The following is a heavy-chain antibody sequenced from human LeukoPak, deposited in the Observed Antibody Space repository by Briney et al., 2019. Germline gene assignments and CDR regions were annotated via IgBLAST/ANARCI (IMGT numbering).Heavy chain of an antibody. Sequence: ASVKVSCKASGYTFTGYYVHWVRQAPGQGLEWMGWINPNSGGTNYAQKFQGRVTITRDTSISTAYMELSRLRSDDSAVYYCARGVSGIYYYYYMDVWGKGTTVTISS. D-gene: IGHD1-26*01. CDR3: ARGVSGIYYYYYMDV. CDR1: GYTFTGYY. V-gene: IGHV1-2*02. J-gene: IGHJ6*03. CDR2: INPNSGGT.